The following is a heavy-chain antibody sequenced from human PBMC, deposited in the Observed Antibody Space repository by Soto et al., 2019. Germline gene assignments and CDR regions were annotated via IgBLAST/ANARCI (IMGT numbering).Heavy chain of an antibody. CDR2: ISYDGSNK. D-gene: IGHD2-2*01. Sequence: WGSLRLSCAASVFTFSSYAVKWVRQAPCKGLEWVAVISYDGSNKYYADSVKFRFTISRDNSKNTLYLQVNSLRAEDTAVYYCARGPSSLTRFDYWGQGTLVTVSS. CDR1: VFTFSSYA. CDR3: ARGPSSLTRFDY. J-gene: IGHJ4*02. V-gene: IGHV3-30-3*01.